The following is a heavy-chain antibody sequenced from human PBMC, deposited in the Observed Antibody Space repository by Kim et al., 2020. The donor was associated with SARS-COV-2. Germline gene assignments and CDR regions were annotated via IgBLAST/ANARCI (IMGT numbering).Heavy chain of an antibody. CDR1: GFTFTTYT. V-gene: IGHV3-23*01. J-gene: IGHJ4*02. Sequence: GGSLRLSCVASGFTFTTYTMNWVRQAPGKGLEWVSGISGGGGSTYYADSVKGRFTISRDSSKNTLYLQMNSLRVEDTAVYYCAKELRVTMQTTGGDSFDSWGQGTLVTVSS. CDR3: AKELRVTMQTTGGDSFDS. CDR2: ISGGGGST. D-gene: IGHD4-17*01.